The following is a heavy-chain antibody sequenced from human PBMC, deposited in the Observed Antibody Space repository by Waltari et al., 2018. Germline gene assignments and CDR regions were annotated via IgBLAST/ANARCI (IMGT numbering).Heavy chain of an antibody. V-gene: IGHV3-33*01. CDR3: ASGLGYMDY. D-gene: IGHD1-1*01. CDR1: GFTFCSYG. CDR2: IWYDGSNK. J-gene: IGHJ4*02. Sequence: QVQLLESGGGVVKPGRSLRRSCAAPGFTFCSYGMHWVRQAPGKGLEWVAVIWYDGSNKYYADSVKGRFTISRDNSKNTLYLQMNSLRAEDTAVYYCASGLGYMDYWGQGTLVTVSS.